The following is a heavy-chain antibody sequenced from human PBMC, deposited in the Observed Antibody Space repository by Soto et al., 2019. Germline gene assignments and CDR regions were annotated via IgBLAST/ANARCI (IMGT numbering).Heavy chain of an antibody. Sequence: SETLSLTCTVSGGSISSGDYYWSWIRQPPGKGLEWIGYIYYSGSTYYNPSLKSRVTISVDTSKNQFSLKLSSVTAADTAVYSCARVCCGACHNAMDVWGQGTPVTLPS. D-gene: IGHD2-21*02. CDR3: ARVCCGACHNAMDV. V-gene: IGHV4-30-4*01. CDR2: IYYSGST. CDR1: GGSISSGDYY. J-gene: IGHJ6*02.